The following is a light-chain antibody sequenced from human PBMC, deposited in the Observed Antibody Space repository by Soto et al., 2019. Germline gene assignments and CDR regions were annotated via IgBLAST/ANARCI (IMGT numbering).Light chain of an antibody. Sequence: QSALTQPRSVSGSPGQSVTISCTGTSRDLGTYDFVSWYRHHPGKAPKLIIYDVNKRPSGVPDRFSGSKSGNTASLTISGLQADDEADYYCSSYAGRSNVVFGGGTQLTVL. J-gene: IGLJ2*01. CDR1: SRDLGTYDF. CDR3: SSYAGRSNVV. V-gene: IGLV2-11*01. CDR2: DVN.